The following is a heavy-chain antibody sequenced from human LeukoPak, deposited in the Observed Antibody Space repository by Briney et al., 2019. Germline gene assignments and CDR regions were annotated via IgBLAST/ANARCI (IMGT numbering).Heavy chain of an antibody. CDR1: GFPFSSHW. V-gene: IGHV3-7*01. CDR3: ASGGGWVFNN. D-gene: IGHD6-19*01. J-gene: IGHJ4*02. CDR2: INQDGSGK. Sequence: GGSLRLSFAASGFPFSSHWLSWFRQSPGKGLEWVAHINQDGSGKYYVDSVKGRFTISRDNARNSQYLQMNSLRAEDTAVYYCASGGGWVFNNWGQGTLVTVSS.